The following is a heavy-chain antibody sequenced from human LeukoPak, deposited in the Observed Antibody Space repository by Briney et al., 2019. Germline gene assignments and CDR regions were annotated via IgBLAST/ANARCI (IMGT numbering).Heavy chain of an antibody. CDR1: GGSISSYY. Sequence: PSETLSLTCTVSGGSISSYYWSWLRQPPGKGLEWIGFIYYSGSTNYNPSLKSRVTISVDTSKNQFSLRLSSVTAADTAVYYCARSGRGFYDSSGYYSGFFDYWGQGTLVTVSS. CDR3: ARSGRGFYDSSGYYSGFFDY. V-gene: IGHV4-59*01. D-gene: IGHD3-22*01. CDR2: IYYSGST. J-gene: IGHJ4*02.